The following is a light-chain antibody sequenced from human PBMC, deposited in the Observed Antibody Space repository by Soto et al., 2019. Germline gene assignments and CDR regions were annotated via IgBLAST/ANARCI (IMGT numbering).Light chain of an antibody. Sequence: VVMTQSPASLAVSPGERVTLACRASQTVDGDVAWYQQKPGQAPRLLISGASTRAAGIPDRFSGSGSGTEFTLTITSLQSADFAVYFCLYYYGWPRTFGRGTRVENK. CDR1: QTVDGD. J-gene: IGKJ1*01. CDR3: LYYYGWPRT. CDR2: GAS. V-gene: IGKV3-15*01.